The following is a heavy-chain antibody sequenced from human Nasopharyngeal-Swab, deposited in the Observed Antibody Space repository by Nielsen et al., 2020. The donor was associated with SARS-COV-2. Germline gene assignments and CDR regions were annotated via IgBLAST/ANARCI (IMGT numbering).Heavy chain of an antibody. CDR2: IKQDGSDK. Sequence: GVLKISCSTSGFTFSAYWMSWVRQAPGKGLEWVANIKQDGSDKHYVDSVKGRFTISRDNAKNSLSLQMSSLRVEDTAVYYCARRNPVLPVSGWGCCMDAWGQGITVTVSS. J-gene: IGHJ6*02. V-gene: IGHV3-7*01. CDR3: ARRNPVLPVSGWGCCMDA. D-gene: IGHD3-16*01. CDR1: GFTFSAYW.